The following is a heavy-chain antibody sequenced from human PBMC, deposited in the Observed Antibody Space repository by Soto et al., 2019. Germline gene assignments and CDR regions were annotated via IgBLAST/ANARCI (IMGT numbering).Heavy chain of an antibody. CDR3: ATSPAFGGVIPHRAADAFDI. Sequence: QVQLVQSGAEVKKPGASVKVSCKASGYTLNIYGISWVRQAPGQGLEGMGWIGAFNGNTNYGQKFQGRVTMTTDTPPSTAYLELRSLRADDTTVYYCATSPAFGGVIPHRAADAFDIWGQGTMVTVSA. CDR1: GYTLNIYG. V-gene: IGHV1-18*01. D-gene: IGHD3-16*02. CDR2: IGAFNGNT. J-gene: IGHJ3*02.